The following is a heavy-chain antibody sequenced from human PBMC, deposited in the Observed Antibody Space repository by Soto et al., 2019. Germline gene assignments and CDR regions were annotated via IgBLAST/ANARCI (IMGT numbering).Heavy chain of an antibody. Sequence: QVQLVQSGAEVKKPGSSVKGSCKASGGTFSSYAISWMREAPGQGLEWMGGIIPIFGTANYAQKFQGRVTITADESTSTAYMELSSLRSEDTAVYYCARGGLAVAGDFDYWGQGTLVTVSS. J-gene: IGHJ4*02. CDR3: ARGGLAVAGDFDY. D-gene: IGHD6-19*01. CDR1: GGTFSSYA. CDR2: IIPIFGTA. V-gene: IGHV1-69*12.